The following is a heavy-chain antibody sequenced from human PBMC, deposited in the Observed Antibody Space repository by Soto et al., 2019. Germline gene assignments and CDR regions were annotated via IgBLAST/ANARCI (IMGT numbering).Heavy chain of an antibody. CDR1: GFTSSGYG. D-gene: IGHD4-17*01. Sequence: GGSLRLSCAASGFTSSGYGMNWVRQAPGKGLEWISYITSSGSLIYYADSLKGRFTISRDNAKNSLFLQMNSLRAEDTAVYYCATTVTTVDYWGQGTLVTVSS. V-gene: IGHV3-48*03. CDR3: ATTVTTVDY. J-gene: IGHJ4*02. CDR2: ITSSGSLI.